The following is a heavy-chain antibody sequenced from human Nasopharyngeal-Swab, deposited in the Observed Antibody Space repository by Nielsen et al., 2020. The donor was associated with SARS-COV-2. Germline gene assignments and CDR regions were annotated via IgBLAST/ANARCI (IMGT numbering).Heavy chain of an antibody. Sequence: GESLKISCAASGFTFSSYSMNWVRQAPGKGLEWVSPISSSSSYIYYADSVKGRFTISRDNAKNSLYLQMNSLRAEDTAVYYCARWDYSNYGLDYWGQGTLVTVSS. D-gene: IGHD4-11*01. CDR2: ISSSSSYI. CDR3: ARWDYSNYGLDY. CDR1: GFTFSSYS. V-gene: IGHV3-21*01. J-gene: IGHJ4*02.